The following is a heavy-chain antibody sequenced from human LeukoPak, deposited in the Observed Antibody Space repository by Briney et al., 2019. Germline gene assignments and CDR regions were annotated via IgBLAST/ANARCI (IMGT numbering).Heavy chain of an antibody. D-gene: IGHD6-13*01. J-gene: IGHJ4*02. CDR1: GFTLNTNY. CDR3: AREVYSSTWFDL. CDR2: IYAGGNT. V-gene: IGHV3-66*01. Sequence: PGGSLRLSCAASGFTLNTNYMNWVRQVPGKGLEWGSVIYAGGNTYYADSVKERFTISRDNSRNTLYLQMNSLRGDDTAVYYCAREVYSSTWFDLWGQGTLVTVSS.